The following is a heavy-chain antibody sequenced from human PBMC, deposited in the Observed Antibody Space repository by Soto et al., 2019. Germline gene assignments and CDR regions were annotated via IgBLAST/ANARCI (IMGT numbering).Heavy chain of an antibody. D-gene: IGHD1-26*01. J-gene: IGHJ5*02. CDR2: IIPIFGKT. Sequence: GASVKVSCKASGGTFSSYAISWVRQAPGQGLEWMGGIIPIFGKTNYAQKFQGRVTMTEDTSTDTAYMELSSLRSEDTAVYYCATAPTTELDPWGQGTLVTVSS. CDR1: GGTFSSYA. V-gene: IGHV1-69*06. CDR3: ATAPTTELDP.